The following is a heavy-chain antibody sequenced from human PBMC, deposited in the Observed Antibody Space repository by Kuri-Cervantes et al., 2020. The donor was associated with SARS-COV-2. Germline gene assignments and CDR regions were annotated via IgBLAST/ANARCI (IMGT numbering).Heavy chain of an antibody. CDR3: AGGVVGATSGWFDP. D-gene: IGHD1-26*01. CDR1: GFTFSSYW. V-gene: IGHV3-7*04. J-gene: IGHJ5*02. Sequence: GGSLRLSCAASGFTFSSYWMSWVHQAPGKGLEWVANIKQDGSEKYYVDSVKGRFTISRDNAKNSLYLQMNSLRAEDTAVYYCAGGVVGATSGWFDPWGQGTLVTVSS. CDR2: IKQDGSEK.